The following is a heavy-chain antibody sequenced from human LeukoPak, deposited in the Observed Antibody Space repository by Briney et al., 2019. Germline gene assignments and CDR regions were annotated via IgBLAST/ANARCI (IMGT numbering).Heavy chain of an antibody. CDR3: ARRWAIFGVPRKYYGMDV. J-gene: IGHJ6*02. CDR2: MNPNSGNT. CDR1: GYTFTSYD. Sequence: ASVKVSCKASGYTFTSYDINWVRQATGQGLEWMGWMNPNSGNTGYAQKFQGRVTMTRNTSMSTAYMELSSLRSEDTAVYYCARRWAIFGVPRKYYGMDVWGQGTTVTVSS. V-gene: IGHV1-8*01. D-gene: IGHD3-3*01.